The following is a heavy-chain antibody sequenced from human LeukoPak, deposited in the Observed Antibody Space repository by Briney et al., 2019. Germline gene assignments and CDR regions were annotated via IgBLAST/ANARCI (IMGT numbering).Heavy chain of an antibody. CDR2: IIPIFGTA. CDR1: GGTFSSHA. V-gene: IGHV1-69*13. D-gene: IGHD3-3*01. Sequence: SVKVSCKASGGTFSSHAISWVRQAPGQGLEWMGGIIPIFGTANYAQKFQGRVTITADESTSTAYMELSSLRSEDTAVYYCARGRYYDFWSGYPPFDYWGQGTLVTVSS. J-gene: IGHJ4*02. CDR3: ARGRYYDFWSGYPPFDY.